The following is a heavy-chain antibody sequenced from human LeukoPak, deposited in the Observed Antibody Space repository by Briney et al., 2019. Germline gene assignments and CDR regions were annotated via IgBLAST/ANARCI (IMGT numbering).Heavy chain of an antibody. D-gene: IGHD3-10*02. Sequence: GGSLRLSCAASGFTVSSYEMNWVRQAPGKGLEWVSYISSSGSTIYYADSVKGRFTISRDNAKNSLYLQMNSLRAEDTAVYYCAELGITMIGGVWGKGTTVTISS. V-gene: IGHV3-48*03. CDR1: GFTVSSYE. CDR2: ISSSGSTI. J-gene: IGHJ6*04. CDR3: AELGITMIGGV.